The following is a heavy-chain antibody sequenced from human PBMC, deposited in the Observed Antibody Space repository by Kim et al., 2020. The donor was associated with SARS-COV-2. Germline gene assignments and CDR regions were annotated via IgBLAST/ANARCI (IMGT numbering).Heavy chain of an antibody. D-gene: IGHD2-2*01. V-gene: IGHV3-48*02. Sequence: GGSLRLSCVASGFPFNKFSMNWVRQAPGRGLEWVSYISSSSSTIYYRDSVKVRVTIARDRAENSLHLQMNTLRDEDTADYYCARGSNPF. CDR3: ARGSNPF. J-gene: IGHJ3*01. CDR1: GFPFNKFS. CDR2: ISSSSSTI.